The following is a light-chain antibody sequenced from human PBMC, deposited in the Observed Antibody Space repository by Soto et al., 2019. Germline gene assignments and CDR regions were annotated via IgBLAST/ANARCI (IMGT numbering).Light chain of an antibody. CDR2: EVS. CDR1: SSDVGGYNY. CDR3: SSYAGSNNV. Sequence: QSALTQPPSASGSPGQSVTISCTGTSSDVGGYNYVSWYQQHPGKAPKLMIYEVSKWPSGVPDRFSGSKSGNTASLTVSGLQAEDEADYYCSSYAGSNNVFGGGTKVTVL. J-gene: IGLJ2*01. V-gene: IGLV2-8*01.